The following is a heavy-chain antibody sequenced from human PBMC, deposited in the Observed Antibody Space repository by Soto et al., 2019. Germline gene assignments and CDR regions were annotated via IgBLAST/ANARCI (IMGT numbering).Heavy chain of an antibody. CDR3: AKDKVYSNYEHYFDY. Sequence: PGGSLRLSCAASGFSFENYAMHWVRQAPGKGLEWVSGISWHSGNLGYADSVRGRFTISRDNAKNSPYLQMNSLRPEDTGLYYCAKDKVYSNYEHYFDYWGQGTLVTVSS. J-gene: IGHJ4*02. D-gene: IGHD4-4*01. CDR1: GFSFENYA. CDR2: ISWHSGNL. V-gene: IGHV3-9*01.